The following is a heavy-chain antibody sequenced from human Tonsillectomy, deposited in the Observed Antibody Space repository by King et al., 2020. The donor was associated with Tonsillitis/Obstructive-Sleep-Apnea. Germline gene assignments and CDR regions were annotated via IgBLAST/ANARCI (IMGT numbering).Heavy chain of an antibody. CDR1: GFTFSSYA. V-gene: IGHV3-23*04. CDR2: ISGSGGST. CDR3: AKEAHVLRFLEWLLREHTGFDY. D-gene: IGHD3-3*01. Sequence: VQLVESGGGLVQPGGSLRLSCAASGFTFSSYAMSWVRQAPGKGLEWVSAISGSGGSTYYADSVKGRFTISRDNSKNTLYLQMNSLRAEDTAVYYCAKEAHVLRFLEWLLREHTGFDYWGQGTLVTVSS. J-gene: IGHJ4*02.